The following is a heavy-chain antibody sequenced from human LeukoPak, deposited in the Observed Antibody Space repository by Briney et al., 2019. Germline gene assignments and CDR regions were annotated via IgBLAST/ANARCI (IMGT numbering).Heavy chain of an antibody. J-gene: IGHJ4*02. CDR2: ISSSSSYI. D-gene: IGHD3-3*01. V-gene: IGHV3-21*04. Sequence: SGGSLRLSCAASGFTFSSYSMNWVRQAPGKGLEWVSSISSSSSYIYYADSVKGRFTISRDNAKNSLYLQMNSLKTEDTAVYYCATIFGVVSRDYWGQGTLVTVSS. CDR3: ATIFGVVSRDY. CDR1: GFTFSSYS.